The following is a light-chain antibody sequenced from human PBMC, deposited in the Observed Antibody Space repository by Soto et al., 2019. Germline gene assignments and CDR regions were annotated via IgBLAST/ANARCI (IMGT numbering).Light chain of an antibody. Sequence: DIQMTQSPSPLSGSVGDRVTITCRASQTISSWLAWYQQKPGKAPKLLIYKASTLKSGVPSRFSGSGSGTDFTLSINSLQPEDFATYYCQQAYSFPITFGQGTRLEIK. V-gene: IGKV1-5*03. J-gene: IGKJ5*01. CDR2: KAS. CDR1: QTISSW. CDR3: QQAYSFPIT.